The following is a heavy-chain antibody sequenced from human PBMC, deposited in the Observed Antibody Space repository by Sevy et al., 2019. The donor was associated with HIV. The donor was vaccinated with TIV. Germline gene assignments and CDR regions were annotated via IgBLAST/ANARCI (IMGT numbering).Heavy chain of an antibody. CDR3: ASRDTIFGVVIPNYYYYGMDV. D-gene: IGHD3-3*01. V-gene: IGHV4-39*01. Sequence: SETLSLTCTVSGGSISSSSYYWGWIRQPPGKGLEWIGSIYYSGSTYYNPSLKSRVTISVDTSKNQFSLKLSAVTAADTAVYYWASRDTIFGVVIPNYYYYGMDVWGQGTTVTVSS. J-gene: IGHJ6*02. CDR2: IYYSGST. CDR1: GGSISSSSYY.